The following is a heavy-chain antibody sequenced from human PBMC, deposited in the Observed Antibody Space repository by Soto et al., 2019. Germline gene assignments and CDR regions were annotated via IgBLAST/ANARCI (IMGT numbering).Heavy chain of an antibody. V-gene: IGHV3-48*01. CDR3: AMLYSSGWFRFDY. J-gene: IGHJ4*02. CDR2: ISSSSSTI. D-gene: IGHD6-19*01. Sequence: EVQLVESGGGLVQPGGSLRLSCAASGFTFSSYSMNWVRQAPGKGLEWVSYISSSSSTIYYADSVKGRFTISRDNAKNSLYLQRNSLRAEYTAVYYCAMLYSSGWFRFDYWGQGTLVTVSS. CDR1: GFTFSSYS.